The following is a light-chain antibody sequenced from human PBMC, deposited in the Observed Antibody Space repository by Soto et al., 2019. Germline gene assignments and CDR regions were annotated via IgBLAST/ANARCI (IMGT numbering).Light chain of an antibody. CDR2: DAS. J-gene: IGKJ5*01. V-gene: IGKV3-11*01. Sequence: EIVLTQSPATLSLSPGERATLSCRASQSVSSYLAWYQHKPGQAPRLLIYDASNRATGIPARFSGSGSGTDFPLTISSLEPEDFAVYYCQQRSNWPPITFGQGTRLDIK. CDR1: QSVSSY. CDR3: QQRSNWPPIT.